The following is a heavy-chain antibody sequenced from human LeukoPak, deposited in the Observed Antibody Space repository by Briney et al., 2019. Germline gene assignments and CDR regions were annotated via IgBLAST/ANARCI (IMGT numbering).Heavy chain of an antibody. J-gene: IGHJ6*03. V-gene: IGHV1-46*01. CDR1: GYTFTCYY. CDR3: ARHNQGSWYSVYYYYYMDV. CDR2: INPSGDST. D-gene: IGHD2-15*01. Sequence: ASVKVSCKASGYTFTCYYMHWVRQAPGQGLEWMGIINPSGDSTSYAQKFQGRVTMTRDMSTSTVYMELSSLRSEDTAVYYCARHNQGSWYSVYYYYYMDVWGKGTTVTISS.